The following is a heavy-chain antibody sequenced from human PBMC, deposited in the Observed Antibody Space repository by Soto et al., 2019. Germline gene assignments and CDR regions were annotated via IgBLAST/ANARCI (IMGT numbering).Heavy chain of an antibody. CDR1: GFTFSAYA. CDR2: IHGGGGAT. V-gene: IGHV3-23*01. J-gene: IGHJ2*01. Sequence: EVQLLESGGGLVQPGGSLRLSCAASGFTFSAYAMGWVRQAPGKGLEWVSTIHGGGGATNYADSVKGRFTISRDDCKNTLYAQMNSLRAEDTAVYYCAKFEGHPLEYWYLDFWGRGNLVTVSS. D-gene: IGHD1-1*01. CDR3: AKFEGHPLEYWYLDF.